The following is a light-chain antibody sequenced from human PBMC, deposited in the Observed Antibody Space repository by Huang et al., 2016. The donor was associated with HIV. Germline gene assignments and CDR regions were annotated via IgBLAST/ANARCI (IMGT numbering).Light chain of an antibody. Sequence: DIQMTQSPSSLSASVGDRITITCQANRDISDYLNWYQQRPGKAPKLLIHDAYKLDTGVPSRFSGSGSGTDFTFTISSLQPEDFATYFCQQYDNLPYTFGQGTKLEF. V-gene: IGKV1-33*01. J-gene: IGKJ2*01. CDR1: RDISDY. CDR2: DAY. CDR3: QQYDNLPYT.